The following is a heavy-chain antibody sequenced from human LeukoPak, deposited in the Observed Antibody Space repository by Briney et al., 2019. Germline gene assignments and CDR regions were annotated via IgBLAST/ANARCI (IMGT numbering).Heavy chain of an antibody. D-gene: IGHD2-2*01. V-gene: IGHV3-23*01. CDR3: AKDEAPTNLDY. CDR1: GFTFSSHT. Sequence: GGSLRLSCAASGFTFSSHTMGWVRQAPGKGLEWVSTISGSSGTAYYADSVKGRFTISRDNSKNSLHLQMNSLRAEDTAVYYCAKDEAPTNLDYWGQGTLVTVSS. CDR2: ISGSSGTA. J-gene: IGHJ4*02.